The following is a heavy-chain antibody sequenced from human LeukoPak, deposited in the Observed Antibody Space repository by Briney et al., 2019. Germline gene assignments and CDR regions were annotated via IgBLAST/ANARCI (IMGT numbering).Heavy chain of an antibody. CDR2: IYYSGST. Sequence: QSSETLSLTCTVSGYSISSGYYWGWIRQPPGKGLEWIGSIYYSGSTYYNPSLKSRVTISVDTSKNQFSLKLSSVTAADTAVYYCARRAVASGYYPYYYMDVWGKGTTVTVSS. CDR1: GYSISSGYY. D-gene: IGHD3-3*01. V-gene: IGHV4-38-2*02. J-gene: IGHJ6*03. CDR3: ARRAVASGYYPYYYMDV.